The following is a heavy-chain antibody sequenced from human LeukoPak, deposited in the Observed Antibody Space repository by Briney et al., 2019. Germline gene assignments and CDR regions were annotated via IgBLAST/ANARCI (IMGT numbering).Heavy chain of an antibody. CDR1: GGSISSGDYY. D-gene: IGHD5-18*01. CDR3: ARFTDTALDY. CDR2: IYHSGST. V-gene: IGHV4-30-4*01. J-gene: IGHJ4*02. Sequence: PSQTLSLTCTVSGGSISSGDYYWSWIRQPPGKGLEWIGEIYHSGSTNYNPSLKSRVTISVDKSKNQFSLKLSSVTAADTAVYYCARFTDTALDYWGQGTLVTVSS.